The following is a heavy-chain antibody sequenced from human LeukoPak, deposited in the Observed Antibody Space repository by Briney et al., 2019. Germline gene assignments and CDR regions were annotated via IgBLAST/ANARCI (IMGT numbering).Heavy chain of an antibody. CDR1: GGSISSYY. CDR3: ARRDSSSWQFQH. J-gene: IGHJ1*01. V-gene: IGHV4-59*01. D-gene: IGHD6-13*01. Sequence: RSETLSLTCTVSGGSISSYYWSGIRHPPGRGLEWVGYIYYSGSTNYNPSLKSRVTISVETSKNQFSLKLSSVTAADTAVYYCARRDSSSWQFQHWGQGTLVTVSS. CDR2: IYYSGST.